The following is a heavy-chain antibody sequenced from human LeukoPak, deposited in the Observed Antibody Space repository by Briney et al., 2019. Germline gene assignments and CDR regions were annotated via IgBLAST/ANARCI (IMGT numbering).Heavy chain of an antibody. D-gene: IGHD3-3*01. CDR2: IYYSGST. Sequence: SETLSLTCTVSGGSISSGDYYWSWIRQPPGKGLEWIGYIYYSGSTYYNPSLKSRVTISVATSKNQFSLQLSSVTAADTAVYYCARDTYDFWSGYPLWPYYYYGMDVWGQGTTVTVSS. J-gene: IGHJ6*02. CDR1: GGSISSGDYY. CDR3: ARDTYDFWSGYPLWPYYYYGMDV. V-gene: IGHV4-30-4*01.